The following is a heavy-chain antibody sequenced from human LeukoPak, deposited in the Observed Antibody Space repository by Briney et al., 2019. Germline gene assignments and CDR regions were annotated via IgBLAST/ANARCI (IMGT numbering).Heavy chain of an antibody. D-gene: IGHD2-21*02. J-gene: IGHJ4*02. CDR2: IYYSGTT. CDR3: ARLTVGLYFDY. Sequence: SETLSLTCSVSGDSASPYFRSWIRQPPGKGLEWIGYIYYSGTTNYNPSLESRVTISIDTSKDQFSLKVNSVTAADTAVYYCARLTVGLYFDYWGQGNLVTVSS. CDR1: GDSASPYF. V-gene: IGHV4-59*08.